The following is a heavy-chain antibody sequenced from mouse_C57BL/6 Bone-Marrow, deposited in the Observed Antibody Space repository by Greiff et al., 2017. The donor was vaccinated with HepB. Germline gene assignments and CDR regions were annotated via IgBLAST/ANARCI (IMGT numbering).Heavy chain of an antibody. D-gene: IGHD1-2*01. CDR3: ASSPLLRPFAY. CDR1: GYTFTSYW. CDR2: INPSSGYT. J-gene: IGHJ3*01. V-gene: IGHV1-7*01. Sequence: QVQLQQSGAELAKPGASVKLSCRASGYTFTSYWMHWVIQRPGQGLEWIGYINPSSGYTKYNQKFKYKATLTADKSSSTAYMQLSSLTYEDSAVYYCASSPLLRPFAYWGQGTLVTVSA.